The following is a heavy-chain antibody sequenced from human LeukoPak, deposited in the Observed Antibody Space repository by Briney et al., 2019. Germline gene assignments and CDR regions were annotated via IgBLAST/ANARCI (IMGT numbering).Heavy chain of an antibody. CDR2: MNPNSGNT. V-gene: IGHV1-8*01. D-gene: IGHD2-21*02. CDR3: ARGSMTYYYLDV. Sequence: ASVKVSCKASGYTFTNYDINWVRQATGQGLEWMGWMNPNSGNTDYAQKFQGRVTMTRNTSISTAYMELSSLRSDDTAVYYCARGSMTYYYLDVWGRGTTVTISS. J-gene: IGHJ6*03. CDR1: GYTFTNYD.